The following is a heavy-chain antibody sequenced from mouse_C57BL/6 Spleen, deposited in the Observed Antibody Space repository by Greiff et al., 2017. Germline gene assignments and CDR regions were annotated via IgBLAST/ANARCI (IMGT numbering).Heavy chain of an antibody. CDR3: ARNGGSSFYAMDY. V-gene: IGHV1-81*01. CDR2: IYPRSGNT. Sequence: VQLQQSGAELARPGASVKLSCKASGYTFTSYGISWVKQRTGQGLEWIGEIYPRSGNTYYNEKFKGKATLTADKSSSTAYMELRSLTSEDSAVYFCARNGGSSFYAMDYWGQGTSVTVSS. CDR1: GYTFTSYG. J-gene: IGHJ4*01. D-gene: IGHD1-1*01.